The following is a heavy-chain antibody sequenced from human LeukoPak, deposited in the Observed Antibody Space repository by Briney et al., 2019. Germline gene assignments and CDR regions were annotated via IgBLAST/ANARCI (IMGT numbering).Heavy chain of an antibody. J-gene: IGHJ4*02. CDR1: GFTFSSYA. Sequence: GGSLRLSCAASGFTFSSYAMSWVRQAPGKGLEWVSAISGSGGSTYYADSVKGRFTISRDNSKNTLYLQMNSLRAEDTAVYYCARVAMIVVGRPYYFDYWGQGTLVTVSS. D-gene: IGHD3-22*01. CDR3: ARVAMIVVGRPYYFDY. V-gene: IGHV3-23*01. CDR2: ISGSGGST.